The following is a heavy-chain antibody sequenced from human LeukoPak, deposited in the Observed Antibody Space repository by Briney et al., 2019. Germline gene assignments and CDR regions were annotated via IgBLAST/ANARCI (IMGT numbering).Heavy chain of an antibody. CDR1: GGSFSGYY. Sequence: PSETLSLTCAVYGGSFSGYYWSWIRQPPGKGLEWIGEINHSGSTNYNPSLKSRVTISVDTSKNQFSLKLSSVTAADTAVYYCAREGTYYYLKRAFDIWGQGTMVTVSS. J-gene: IGHJ3*02. D-gene: IGHD3-10*01. CDR2: INHSGST. CDR3: AREGTYYYLKRAFDI. V-gene: IGHV4-34*01.